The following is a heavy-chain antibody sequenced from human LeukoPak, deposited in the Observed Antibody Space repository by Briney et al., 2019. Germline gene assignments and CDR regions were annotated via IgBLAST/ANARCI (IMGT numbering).Heavy chain of an antibody. CDR3: ARDPYYYDSSGYGAFDI. CDR1: GGSISSGGYY. V-gene: IGHV4-31*03. CDR2: IYYSGST. D-gene: IGHD3-22*01. Sequence: PSQTLSLTCTVSGGSISSGGYYWSWIRQHPGKGLEWIGYIYYSGSTYYNPSLKSRVTISVDTSKNQFSLKLSSVTAADTAVYYCARDPYYYDSSGYGAFDIWGKGTMVTVSS. J-gene: IGHJ3*02.